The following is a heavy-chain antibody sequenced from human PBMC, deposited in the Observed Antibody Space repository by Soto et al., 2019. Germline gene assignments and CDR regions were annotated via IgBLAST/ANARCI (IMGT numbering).Heavy chain of an antibody. J-gene: IGHJ5*02. CDR3: ARGPLYDFWSGQPHTYFDP. CDR1: GDSVSSGSYY. CDR2: IYYTGSS. V-gene: IGHV4-61*01. D-gene: IGHD3-3*01. Sequence: PSETLSLTCSVSGDSVSSGSYYWTWIRQPPGKGLEWIGYIYYTGSSNYNPSLKSRVTISLDTSENQFSLRLSSVTAADTAVYYCARGPLYDFWSGQPHTYFDPWGQGTLVTVSS.